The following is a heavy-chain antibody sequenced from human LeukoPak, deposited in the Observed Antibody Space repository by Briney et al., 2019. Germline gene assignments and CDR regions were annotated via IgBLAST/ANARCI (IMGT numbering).Heavy chain of an antibody. CDR2: ISWNSGSI. CDR1: GFTFDDYA. J-gene: IGHJ3*02. Sequence: GRSLRLSCAASGFTFDDYAMHWVRQAPGKGLEWVSGISWNSGSIGYADSVKGRFTISRDKAKNSLYLQMNSLRAEDMALYYCAKVGTYDAGAFDIWGQGTMVTVPS. CDR3: AKVGTYDAGAFDI. D-gene: IGHD4/OR15-4a*01. V-gene: IGHV3-9*03.